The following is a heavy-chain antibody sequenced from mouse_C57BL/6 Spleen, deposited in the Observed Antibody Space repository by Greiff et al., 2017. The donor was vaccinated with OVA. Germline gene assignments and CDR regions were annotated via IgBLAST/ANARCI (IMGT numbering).Heavy chain of an antibody. D-gene: IGHD1-1*01. CDR1: GFTFSDYG. CDR2: ISSGSSTI. Sequence: EVQLVESGGGLVKPGGSLKLSCAASGFTFSDYGMHWVRQAPEKGLEWVAYISSGSSTIYYADTVKGRFTISSDNAKNTLFLQMTSLRSEDTTMYYCARPYYYGSSYFDYWGQGTTLTVSS. V-gene: IGHV5-17*01. J-gene: IGHJ2*01. CDR3: ARPYYYGSSYFDY.